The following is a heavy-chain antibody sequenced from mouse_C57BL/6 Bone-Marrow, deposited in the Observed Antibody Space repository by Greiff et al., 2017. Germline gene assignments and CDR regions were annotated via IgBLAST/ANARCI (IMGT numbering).Heavy chain of an antibody. V-gene: IGHV1-72*01. CDR1: GYTFTSYW. Sequence: VQLQQPGAELVKPGASVKLSCKASGYTFTSYWMHWVKQRPGRGLEWIGRIDPNSGGTKYNEKFKSKATLTVDKPSSTAYMQLSSLTSEDSAVYYCARSDDYDEGASYAMDYWGQGTSVTVSS. J-gene: IGHJ4*01. D-gene: IGHD2-4*01. CDR2: IDPNSGGT. CDR3: ARSDDYDEGASYAMDY.